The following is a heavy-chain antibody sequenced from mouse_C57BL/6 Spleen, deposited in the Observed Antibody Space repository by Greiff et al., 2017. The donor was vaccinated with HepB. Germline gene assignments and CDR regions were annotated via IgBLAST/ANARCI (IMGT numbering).Heavy chain of an antibody. CDR3: ARSPLYSNWYFDV. Sequence: VQLQQPGTELVKPGASVKLSCKASGYTFTSYWMHWVKQRPGQGLEWIGNINPSNGGTNYNEKFKSKATLTVVKSSSTAYMQLSSLTSEDSAVYYCARSPLYSNWYFDVWGTGTTVTVSS. CDR1: GYTFTSYW. D-gene: IGHD2-5*01. J-gene: IGHJ1*03. CDR2: INPSNGGT. V-gene: IGHV1-53*01.